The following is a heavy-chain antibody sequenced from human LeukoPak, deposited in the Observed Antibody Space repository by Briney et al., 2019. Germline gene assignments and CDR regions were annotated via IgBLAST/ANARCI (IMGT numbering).Heavy chain of an antibody. CDR3: AKGYSSAWFDY. CDR1: GFTFSNYG. CDR2: ISGSGGST. J-gene: IGHJ4*02. V-gene: IGHV3-23*01. Sequence: GGSLRLSCAASGFTFSNYGMTWVRQAPGKGLEWVSGISGSGGSTYYADSVKGRFAISRDNSKTTLYLQMNSLRAEDTAVYYCAKGYSSAWFDYWGQGTLVTVSS. D-gene: IGHD6-19*01.